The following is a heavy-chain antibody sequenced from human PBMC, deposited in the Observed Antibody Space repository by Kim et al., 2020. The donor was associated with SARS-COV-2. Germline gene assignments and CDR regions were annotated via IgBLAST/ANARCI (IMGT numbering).Heavy chain of an antibody. V-gene: IGHV5-10-1*01. CDR2: IDPSDSYT. Sequence: GESLKISCKGSGYSFTSYWISWVRQMPGKGLEWMGRIDPSDSYTNYSPSFQGHVTISADKSISTAYLQWSSLKASDTAMYYCARLLLDGDIAVAGAIDYWGQGTLVTVSS. J-gene: IGHJ4*02. D-gene: IGHD6-19*01. CDR3: ARLLLDGDIAVAGAIDY. CDR1: GYSFTSYW.